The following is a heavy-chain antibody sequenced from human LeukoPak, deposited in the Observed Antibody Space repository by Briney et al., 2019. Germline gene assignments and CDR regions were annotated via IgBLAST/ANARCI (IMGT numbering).Heavy chain of an antibody. D-gene: IGHD5-24*01. CDR1: GGSSSSYY. CDR2: IYYSGST. V-gene: IGHV4-59*01. Sequence: SETLSLTCTVSGGSSSSYYWSWIRQPPGKGLEWIGYIYYSGSTNYNPSLKSRVTILVDTSKNQFSLRLSSVTAADTAVYYCARSGGDRVEMPTIIDYWGQGTLATVSS. J-gene: IGHJ4*02. CDR3: ARSGGDRVEMPTIIDY.